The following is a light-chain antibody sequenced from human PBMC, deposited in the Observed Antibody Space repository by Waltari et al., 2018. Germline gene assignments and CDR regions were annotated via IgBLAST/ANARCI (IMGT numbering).Light chain of an antibody. CDR2: RNN. CDR3: AAWDDSLEEV. Sequence: QSVLTQPPSASGAPGQRVTISCSGSSSNIGSNFVYWYQQLPGTAPKLLIYRNNRRPSGVPDRCSGSKSGTSASLAISGLRSEDEAHYYCAAWDDSLEEVFGGGTKLTVL. J-gene: IGLJ2*01. CDR1: SSNIGSNF. V-gene: IGLV1-47*01.